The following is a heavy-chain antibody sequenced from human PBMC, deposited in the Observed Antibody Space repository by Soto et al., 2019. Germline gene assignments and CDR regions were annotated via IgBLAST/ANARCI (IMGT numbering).Heavy chain of an antibody. J-gene: IGHJ4*02. Sequence: QVQLVQSGAEVKKPGASVKVSCKASGYTFTSYDINWVRQATGQGLEWMGWMNPNSGNTGYAQKFQGRVTMTRNTSISTAYMELSSLRSEDTAVYYCARTRTGYYDSSGYYYDFDYWGQGTLVTVSS. CDR2: MNPNSGNT. CDR3: ARTRTGYYDSSGYYYDFDY. CDR1: GYTFTSYD. D-gene: IGHD3-22*01. V-gene: IGHV1-8*01.